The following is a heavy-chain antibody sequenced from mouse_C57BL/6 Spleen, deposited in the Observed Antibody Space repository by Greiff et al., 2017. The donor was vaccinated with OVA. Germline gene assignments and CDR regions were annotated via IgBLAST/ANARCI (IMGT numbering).Heavy chain of an antibody. CDR2: IDPSDSET. Sequence: VQLQQPGAELVRPGSSVKLSCKASGYTFTSYWMHWVKRRPIQGLEWIGNIDPSDSETHYNQKFKDKATLTVDKSSSTAYMQLSSLTSEDSAVYYCGAGSYFDYWGQGTTLTVSS. CDR1: GYTFTSYW. J-gene: IGHJ2*01. CDR3: GAGSYFDY. V-gene: IGHV1-52*01. D-gene: IGHD4-1*01.